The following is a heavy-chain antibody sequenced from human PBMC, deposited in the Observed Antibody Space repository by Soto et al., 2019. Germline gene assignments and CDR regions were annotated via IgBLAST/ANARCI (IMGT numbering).Heavy chain of an antibody. CDR3: TVDQDRNY. J-gene: IGHJ4*02. Sequence: EVQLVESGGALVKPGGSLRLSCAASGFTFSNAWMSWVRQAPGKGLEWVGRIKSKADGGTTDFTTPVKGRFTISRDDSKSTMYLLMNSLKTEDTAMYYCTVDQDRNYWGQGTRVIVSS. CDR1: GFTFSNAW. CDR2: IKSKADGGTT. V-gene: IGHV3-15*02.